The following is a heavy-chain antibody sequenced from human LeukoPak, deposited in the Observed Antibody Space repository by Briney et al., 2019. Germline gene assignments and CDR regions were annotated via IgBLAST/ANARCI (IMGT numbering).Heavy chain of an antibody. V-gene: IGHV3-23*01. CDR3: ARRYCTSTSCYNFDY. Sequence: GGSLRLSCAASGFTFTNYAINWVRQAPGKGLEWVSSISGSGGSAIYADSVKGRFTISRDNSKNTVRLQMNSRRADDTAVYFCARRYCTSTSCYNFDYWGQGTLVTVSS. CDR1: GFTFTNYA. J-gene: IGHJ4*02. D-gene: IGHD2-2*01. CDR2: ISGSGGSA.